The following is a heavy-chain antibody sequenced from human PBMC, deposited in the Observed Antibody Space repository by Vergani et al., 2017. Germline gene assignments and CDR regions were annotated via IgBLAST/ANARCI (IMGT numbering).Heavy chain of an antibody. J-gene: IGHJ5*02. D-gene: IGHD6-19*01. CDR1: GYSFTSYW. Sequence: EVQLVQSGAEVKKPGESLRISCKGSGYSFTSYWISWVRQVPGKGLEWMGRIDPSDSYTNYSPSFQGHVTISADKSISTAYLQLSSLKASDTARYYCARHEGGSGWTGWFDPWGQGTLVTVSS. V-gene: IGHV5-10-1*03. CDR2: IDPSDSYT. CDR3: ARHEGGSGWTGWFDP.